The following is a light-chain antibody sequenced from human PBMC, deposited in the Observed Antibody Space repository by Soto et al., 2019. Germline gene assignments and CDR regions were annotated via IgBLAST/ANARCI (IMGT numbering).Light chain of an antibody. CDR3: QQGSNSLT. CDR1: QSVSSY. Sequence: EIVLTQSPATLSLSPGERATLSCRASQSVSSYLAWYQQKPGQPPRLLIYDASSRATGLPARFSGSGSGKDFTITISSLEPEDLAVYYCQQGSNSLTFGGGTKVEIK. J-gene: IGKJ4*01. V-gene: IGKV3-11*01. CDR2: DAS.